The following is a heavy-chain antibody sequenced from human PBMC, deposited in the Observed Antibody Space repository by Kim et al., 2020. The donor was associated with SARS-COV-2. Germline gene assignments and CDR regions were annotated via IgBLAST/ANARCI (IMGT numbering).Heavy chain of an antibody. Sequence: SETLSLTCSVSGGSISSGNFYWSWIRQRPGRGLEWIAYIFYSGTTYYNPSLKGRLTISLDMSKTQFSLKLRSVTAADTAVYYCARLFGSARPYAFDVLG. CDR1: GGSISSGNFY. D-gene: IGHD3-16*01. V-gene: IGHV4-31*03. CDR2: IFYSGTT. J-gene: IGHJ3*01. CDR3: ARLFGSARPYAFDV.